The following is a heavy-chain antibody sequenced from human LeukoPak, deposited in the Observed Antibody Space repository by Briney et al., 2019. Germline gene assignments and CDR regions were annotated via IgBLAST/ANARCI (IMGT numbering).Heavy chain of an antibody. J-gene: IGHJ4*02. D-gene: IGHD6-13*01. CDR1: GFTFSSYS. Sequence: GGSLRLSCAASGFTFSSYSMNRVRQAPGKGPEWVSYISGSSSTIHYADSVKGRFTISRDNAKNSLHLQMNSLRDEDTAVYYCARDPGNFDYWGQGTLVTVSS. CDR3: ARDPGNFDY. V-gene: IGHV3-48*02. CDR2: ISGSSSTI.